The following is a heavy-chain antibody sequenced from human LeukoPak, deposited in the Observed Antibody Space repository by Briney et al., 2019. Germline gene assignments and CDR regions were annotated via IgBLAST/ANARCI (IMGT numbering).Heavy chain of an antibody. V-gene: IGHV3-23*01. J-gene: IGHJ6*02. CDR1: GFTFTSYA. CDR2: ISSSGGYT. D-gene: IGHD3-22*01. CDR3: AKDGHYYDSSGYYFYYSMDV. Sequence: PGGSLRLSCAASGFTFTSYAMSWVRQAPGKGLEWVSGISSSGGYTYYADSVKGRFTLSRDNSKNTLYLQMNSLRAEDTAVYHCAKDGHYYDSSGYYFYYSMDVWGQGTTVTVSS.